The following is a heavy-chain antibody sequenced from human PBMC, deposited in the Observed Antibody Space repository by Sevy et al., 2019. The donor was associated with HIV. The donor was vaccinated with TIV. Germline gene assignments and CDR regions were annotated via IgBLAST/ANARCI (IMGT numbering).Heavy chain of an antibody. Sequence: GGSLRLSCAASGFTFSSHGMHWVRQAPGKGLEWVAVISYDGSNKYYADSVKGRFTISRDNSKNTLYLQMNSLRAEDTAVYYCAKSDIVGATRGGLDYWGQGTLVTVSS. D-gene: IGHD1-26*01. CDR1: GFTFSSHG. V-gene: IGHV3-30*18. CDR3: AKSDIVGATRGGLDY. J-gene: IGHJ4*02. CDR2: ISYDGSNK.